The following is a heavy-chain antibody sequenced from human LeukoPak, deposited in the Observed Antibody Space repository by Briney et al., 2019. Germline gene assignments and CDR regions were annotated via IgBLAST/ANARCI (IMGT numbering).Heavy chain of an antibody. CDR2: ISASGGST. Sequence: PGGSLRLSCAASGFTFSSYAMSWVRQAPGKGLEWVSAISASGGSTYYADSVKGRFTISRDNSKNTPYLQMNSLRAEDTAVYYCAKDQYDVLTGYYFGTPDYWGQGTLVTVSS. J-gene: IGHJ4*02. V-gene: IGHV3-23*01. CDR1: GFTFSSYA. D-gene: IGHD3-9*01. CDR3: AKDQYDVLTGYYFGTPDY.